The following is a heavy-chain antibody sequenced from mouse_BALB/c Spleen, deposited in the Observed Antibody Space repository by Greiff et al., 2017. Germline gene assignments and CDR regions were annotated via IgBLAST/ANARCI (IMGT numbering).Heavy chain of an antibody. D-gene: IGHD2-2*01. V-gene: IGHV3-8*02. CDR1: GDSITSGY. CDR2: ISYSGST. CDR3: ATSLWLRRGFAY. Sequence: EGKLQESGPSLVKPSQTLSLTCSVTGDSITSGYWNWIRKFPGNKLEYMGYISYSGSTYYNPSLKSRISITRDTSKNQYYLQLNSVTTEDTATYYCATSLWLRRGFAYWGQGTLVTVSA. J-gene: IGHJ3*01.